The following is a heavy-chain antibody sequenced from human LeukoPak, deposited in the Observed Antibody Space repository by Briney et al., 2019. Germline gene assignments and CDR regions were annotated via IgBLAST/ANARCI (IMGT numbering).Heavy chain of an antibody. D-gene: IGHD6-13*01. J-gene: IGHJ5*02. V-gene: IGHV3-23*01. CDR2: ISGSGGST. CDR1: GFTFSSYA. CDR3: AKASSSSWYWFDP. Sequence: GGSLRLSCAASGFTFSSYAMSWVRQAPGKGLEWVSAISGSGGSTYYADSVKGRFTISRDNSKNALYLQMNSVRAEDTAVYYCAKASSSSWYWFDPWGQGTLVTVSS.